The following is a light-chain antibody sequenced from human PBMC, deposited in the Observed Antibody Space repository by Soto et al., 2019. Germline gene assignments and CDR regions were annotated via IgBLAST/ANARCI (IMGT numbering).Light chain of an antibody. V-gene: IGKV3-15*01. Sequence: IVITQAPVTLSVSPGARAIPFYLASQSVSSRLAWYQQRPGQAPSRLIHGVFTRAPGIPARFSGSGSGTEFTLTISSLESEDFALYYCQQYNDWPLTFGQGTKVDI. CDR1: QSVSSR. CDR2: GVF. J-gene: IGKJ1*01. CDR3: QQYNDWPLT.